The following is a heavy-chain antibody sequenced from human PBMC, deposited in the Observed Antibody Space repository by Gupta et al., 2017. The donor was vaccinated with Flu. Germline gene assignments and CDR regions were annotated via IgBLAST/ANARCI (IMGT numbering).Heavy chain of an antibody. CDR2: MNPNSGNT. CDR1: GYTFTSHD. Sequence: QVQLVQSGAEVKKPGASVKVSCKASGYTFTSHDINWVRQATGQGLEWMGWMNPNSGNTGYAQKFQGRVTMTRNTAISTAYMELSSLRSEDTAVYYCARDVTYYYDGTGRGSDYWGQGTLVTVSS. V-gene: IGHV1-8*01. CDR3: ARDVTYYYDGTGRGSDY. D-gene: IGHD3-22*01. J-gene: IGHJ4*02.